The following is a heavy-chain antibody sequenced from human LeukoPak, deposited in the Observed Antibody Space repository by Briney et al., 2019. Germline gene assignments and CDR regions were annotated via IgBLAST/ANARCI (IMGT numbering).Heavy chain of an antibody. D-gene: IGHD3-22*01. CDR3: ARDPSTGYYDSSGYYFSPYYYYGMDV. Sequence: SVKVSCKASGGTFSSYAISWVRQAPGQGLEWMGRIIHILGIANYAQKFQGRVTITADKSTSTAYMELSSLRSEDTVVYYCARDPSTGYYDSSGYYFSPYYYYGMDVWGQGTTVTVSS. J-gene: IGHJ6*02. CDR2: IIHILGIA. V-gene: IGHV1-69*04. CDR1: GGTFSSYA.